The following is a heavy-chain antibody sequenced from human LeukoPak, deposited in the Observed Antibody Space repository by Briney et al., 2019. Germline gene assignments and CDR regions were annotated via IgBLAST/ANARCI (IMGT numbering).Heavy chain of an antibody. CDR2: ISYDGSNK. D-gene: IGHD4-23*01. CDR3: ARPPGGNNV. J-gene: IGHJ6*02. V-gene: IGHV3-30-3*01. Sequence: PGGSLRLSCAASGFTFSSYAMHWVRQAPGKGLEWVAVISYDGSNKYYADSVKGRFTISRGNSKNTLYLQMNSLRAEDTAVYYCARPPGGNNVWGQGTTVTVSS. CDR1: GFTFSSYA.